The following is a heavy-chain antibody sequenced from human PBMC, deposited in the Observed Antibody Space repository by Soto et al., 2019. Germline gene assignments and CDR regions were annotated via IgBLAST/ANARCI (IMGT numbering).Heavy chain of an antibody. D-gene: IGHD6-19*01. CDR3: ARGGAVAGTGWFDP. V-gene: IGHV4-34*01. J-gene: IGHJ5*02. Sequence: SETLSLTCAVYGGSFSGYYWSWIRHPPGKGLEWIGEINHSGSTNYNPSLKSRVTISVDTSKNQFSLKLSSVTAADTAVYYCARGGAVAGTGWFDPWGQGTLVTVSS. CDR2: INHSGST. CDR1: GGSFSGYY.